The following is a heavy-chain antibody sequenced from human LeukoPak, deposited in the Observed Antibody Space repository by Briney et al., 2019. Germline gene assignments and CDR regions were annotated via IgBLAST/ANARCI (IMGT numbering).Heavy chain of an antibody. CDR1: GFIFNNYG. CDR3: AKGSSGYFVDL. D-gene: IGHD3-22*01. V-gene: IGHV3-23*01. Sequence: PGGYLRLSCAASGFIFNNYGLIWVRQAPGKGLEWVSAISNDGGGTNYADFVKGRFTISRDNSKNTLFLQMNSLRAEDTALYYCAKGSSGYFVDLWGQGTLVTVSS. CDR2: ISNDGGGT. J-gene: IGHJ5*02.